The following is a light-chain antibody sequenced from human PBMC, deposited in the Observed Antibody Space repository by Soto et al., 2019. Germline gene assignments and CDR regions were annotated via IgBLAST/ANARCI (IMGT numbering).Light chain of an antibody. Sequence: QPVLTQSPSASASLGASVKLPCTLSSGHSSYAIAWHQQQPEKGPRYLMKLNSDGTHSKGDGIPDRFSGSSSGAERYLTISSLQSEDEADYYCQTWCNGIHVVFGGGTKRTVL. J-gene: IGLJ2*01. CDR1: SGHSSYA. CDR2: LNSDGTH. V-gene: IGLV4-69*02. CDR3: QTWCNGIHVV.